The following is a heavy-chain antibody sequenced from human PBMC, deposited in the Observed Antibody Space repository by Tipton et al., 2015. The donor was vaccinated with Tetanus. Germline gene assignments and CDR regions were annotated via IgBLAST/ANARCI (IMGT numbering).Heavy chain of an antibody. D-gene: IGHD6-13*01. CDR1: EYAFSSYD. J-gene: IGHJ4*02. Sequence: QLVQSGAEVKRPGASVKVSCKAYEYAFSSYDLNWVRQATGQGLEWLGYMDLNTGHAVYAQKFRGRVTMTSDISITTAYMELRNLGSDDTALYYCARGNRGSSWYLWGQGTLVTVSS. V-gene: IGHV1-8*01. CDR2: MDLNTGHA. CDR3: ARGNRGSSWYL.